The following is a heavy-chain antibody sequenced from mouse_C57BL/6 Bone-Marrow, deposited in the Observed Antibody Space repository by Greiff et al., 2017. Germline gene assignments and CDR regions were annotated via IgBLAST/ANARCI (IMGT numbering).Heavy chain of an antibody. D-gene: IGHD1-1*01. J-gene: IGHJ1*03. CDR1: GYTFTDYY. CDR2: IYPGSGNT. CDR3: ARGGYDSSYWYLDV. Sequence: VQLQQSGAELVRPGASVKLSCKASGYTFTDYYINWVKQRPGQGLEWIARIYPGSGNTYYNEKFKGKATLTAEKSSSTAYMQLSSLTSEDSAVYFCARGGYDSSYWYLDVWGTGTTVTVSS. V-gene: IGHV1-76*01.